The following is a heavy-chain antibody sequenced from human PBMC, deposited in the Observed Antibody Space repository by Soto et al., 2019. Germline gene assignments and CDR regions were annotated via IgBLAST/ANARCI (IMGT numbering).Heavy chain of an antibody. CDR1: GGSISSSSYY. CDR2: IYYSGST. V-gene: IGHV4-39*01. J-gene: IGHJ6*02. Sequence: SETLSLTCTVSGGSISSSSYYWGWIRQPPGKGLEWIGSIYYSGSTYYNPSLKSRVTISVDTSKNQFSLKLSSVTAADTAVYYCLTTVTTSDFHPDYYYYGMDVWGQGTTVTVS. D-gene: IGHD4-4*01. CDR3: LTTVTTSDFHPDYYYYGMDV.